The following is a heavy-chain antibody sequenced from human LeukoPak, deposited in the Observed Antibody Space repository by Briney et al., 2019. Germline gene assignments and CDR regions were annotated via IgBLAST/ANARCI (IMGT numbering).Heavy chain of an antibody. Sequence: GGSLRLSCAASGFTFSSYAMIWVRQAPGKGLEWVSAISGSGGSTFYADSVKGRFTISRDSYKNTLYPQMNSLRAEDAAVYYCAKAPVTTCSGAYCYPFDYWGQGTLVTVSS. CDR3: AKAPVTTCSGAYCYPFDY. CDR1: GFTFSSYA. V-gene: IGHV3-23*01. CDR2: ISGSGGST. D-gene: IGHD2-15*01. J-gene: IGHJ4*02.